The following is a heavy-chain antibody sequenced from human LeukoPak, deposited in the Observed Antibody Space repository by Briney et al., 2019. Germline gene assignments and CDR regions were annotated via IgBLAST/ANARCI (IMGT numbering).Heavy chain of an antibody. CDR1: GGSISSYY. V-gene: IGHV4-59*08. J-gene: IGHJ4*02. CDR2: IYYSGST. D-gene: IGHD5-24*01. Sequence: SETLSLTCTVSGGSISSYYWSWIRQPPGKGLEWIGYIYYSGSTNYNPSLKSRVTISVDTSKNQFSLKLSSVTAADTAVYYCARRGDGYNHDFDYWGQGTLVTVSS. CDR3: ARRGDGYNHDFDY.